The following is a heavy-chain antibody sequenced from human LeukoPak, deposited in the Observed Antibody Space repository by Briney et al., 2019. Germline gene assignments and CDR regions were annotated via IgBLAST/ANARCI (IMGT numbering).Heavy chain of an antibody. CDR1: GFTFSSYG. D-gene: IGHD6-6*01. CDR2: IWYGGSNK. V-gene: IGHV3-30*02. Sequence: GGSLRLSCAASGFTFSSYGMHWVRQAPGKGLEWVAVIWYGGSNKYYADSVKSRFTISRDNSKNTLYLQMNSLRAEDTAVYYCAKSLSSSSPPDYWGQGTLVTVSS. CDR3: AKSLSSSSPPDY. J-gene: IGHJ4*02.